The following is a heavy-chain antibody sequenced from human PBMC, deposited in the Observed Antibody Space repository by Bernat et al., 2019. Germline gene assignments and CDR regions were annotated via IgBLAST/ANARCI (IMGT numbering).Heavy chain of an antibody. J-gene: IGHJ5*02. D-gene: IGHD3-9*01. CDR1: GFTFSSFW. CDR2: INTDGSTT. V-gene: IGHV3-74*01. Sequence: EVQLVESGGGLVQPGGSLRLSCAASGFTFSSFWMHWIRQAPGKGLVWVSLINTDGSTTTYADSVKGRITIARDNANNTRHLQMNRLRADDTAVYYCARGNGPLRYVPWGQGTLVTVSS. CDR3: ARGNGPLRYVP.